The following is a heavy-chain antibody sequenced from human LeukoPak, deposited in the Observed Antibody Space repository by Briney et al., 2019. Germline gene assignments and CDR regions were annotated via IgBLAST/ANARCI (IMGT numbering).Heavy chain of an antibody. CDR2: IWYVGSNR. D-gene: IGHD3-9*01. CDR3: ARNWGDHFDWLHDY. Sequence: GGPLRLSCAASGFTFSSYGMDWVRQAPARGLEWGAIIWYVGSNRYYAGSLKGRFTISRDNSKNTLYLQMNSLRAEDTAVYYCARNWGDHFDWLHDYWGQGTLVTVSS. J-gene: IGHJ4*02. CDR1: GFTFSSYG. V-gene: IGHV3-33*01.